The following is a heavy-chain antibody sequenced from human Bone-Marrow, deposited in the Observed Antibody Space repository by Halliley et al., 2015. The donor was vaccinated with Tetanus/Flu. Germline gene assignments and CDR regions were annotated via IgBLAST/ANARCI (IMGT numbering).Heavy chain of an antibody. CDR3: ARRGYSYSFAP. D-gene: IGHD5-18*01. Sequence: EWMGIIYPGDSDARYSPSFQGQVTISADKSISTAYLQWSSLKASDTAVYYCARRGYSYSFAPWGQGTLVTVSS. V-gene: IGHV5-51*01. J-gene: IGHJ5*02. CDR2: IYPGDSDA.